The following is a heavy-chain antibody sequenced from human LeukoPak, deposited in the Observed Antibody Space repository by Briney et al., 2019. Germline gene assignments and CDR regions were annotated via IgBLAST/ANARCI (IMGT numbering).Heavy chain of an antibody. D-gene: IGHD2-15*01. CDR2: MNPNSGNT. V-gene: IGHV1-8*03. J-gene: IGHJ4*02. Sequence: ASVKVSCKASGYTFTSYDINWVRQATGQGLEWMGWMNPNSGNTGYAQKFQGRVTITRNTSISTAYMELSSLRSEDTAVYYCARRHRGYCSGGSCFPFDYWGQGTLVTVSS. CDR3: ARRHRGYCSGGSCFPFDY. CDR1: GYTFTSYD.